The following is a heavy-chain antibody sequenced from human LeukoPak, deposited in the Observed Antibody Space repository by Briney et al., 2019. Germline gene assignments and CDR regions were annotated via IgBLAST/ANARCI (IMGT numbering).Heavy chain of an antibody. Sequence: GGSLRLSXAASGFTFGSYWMSWVRQAPGKGLEWVAIVKQDGSDKYYVDSVKGRFTISRDNSKNSLYLQMDSLRVEDTAVYYCARDPGRGFDYWGQGTLVTVSS. CDR1: GFTFGSYW. CDR2: VKQDGSDK. J-gene: IGHJ4*02. V-gene: IGHV3-7*01. CDR3: ARDPGRGFDY. D-gene: IGHD3-10*01.